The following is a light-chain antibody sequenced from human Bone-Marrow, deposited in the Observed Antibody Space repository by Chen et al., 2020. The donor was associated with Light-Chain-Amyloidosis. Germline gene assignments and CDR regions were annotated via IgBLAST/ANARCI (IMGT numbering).Light chain of an antibody. CDR3: QQYDHFSLFT. V-gene: IGKV1-33*01. J-gene: IGKJ3*01. CDR1: HDIGTT. CDR2: DAI. Sequence: DIQMTQAPFSLSASVGDRLTITCQARHDIGTTLNWYQRVPGKAPRLLIYDAIHLQTGVPSRFNGGGSGTNFSLTISSLRPEDVATYYCQQYDHFSLFTFGPGTRVDL.